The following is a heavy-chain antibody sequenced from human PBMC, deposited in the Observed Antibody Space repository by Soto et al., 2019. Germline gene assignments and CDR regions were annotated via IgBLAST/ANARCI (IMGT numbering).Heavy chain of an antibody. V-gene: IGHV4-31*03. CDR2: IYYRGST. D-gene: IGHD3-16*02. CDR1: GGSISSGGYY. Sequence: QVQLQESGPGLVKPSQTLSLTCTVSGGSISSGGYYWSWIRQHPGKGLEWIGYIYYRGSTYYNPTLKGRVTISGDTSKNQFSLKLSSVTAADTAVYYCAREKYRELSFRPGNIDYWGQGTLVTVSS. CDR3: AREKYRELSFRPGNIDY. J-gene: IGHJ4*02.